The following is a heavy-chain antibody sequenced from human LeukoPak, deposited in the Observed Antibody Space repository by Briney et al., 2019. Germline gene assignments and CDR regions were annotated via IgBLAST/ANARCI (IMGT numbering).Heavy chain of an antibody. CDR3: ASGGSGSYYYYYYYMDV. J-gene: IGHJ6*03. D-gene: IGHD3-10*01. CDR1: GFTVSSNY. V-gene: IGHV3-53*01. Sequence: PGGSLRLSCAASGFTVSSNYMSWVRQAPGKGLEWVSVIYSGGSTYYADSVKGRFTISRDNSKNTLYLQMNSLRAEDTAVYYCASGGSGSYYYYYYYMDVWGKGTTVTISS. CDR2: IYSGGST.